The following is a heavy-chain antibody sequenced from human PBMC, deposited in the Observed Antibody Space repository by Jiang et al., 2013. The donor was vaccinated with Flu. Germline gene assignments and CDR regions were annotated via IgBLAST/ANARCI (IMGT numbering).Heavy chain of an antibody. CDR1: GFTFSSYA. V-gene: IGHV3-23*01. Sequence: VQLLESGGGLVQPGGSLRLSCAASGFTFSSYAMSWVRQAPGKGLEWVSAISGSGGSTYYADSVKGRFTISRDNSKNTLYLQMNSLRAEDTAVYYCAKDPLRRDYGGNWFDPWGQGTLVTVSS. CDR2: ISGSGGST. J-gene: IGHJ5*02. D-gene: IGHD4-23*01. CDR3: AKDPLRRDYGGNWFDP.